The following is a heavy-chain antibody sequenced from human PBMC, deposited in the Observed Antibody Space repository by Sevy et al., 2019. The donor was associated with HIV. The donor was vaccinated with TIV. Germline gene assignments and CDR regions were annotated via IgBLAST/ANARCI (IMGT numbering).Heavy chain of an antibody. Sequence: GGSLRLSCAASGFTFSSYTMNWVRQAPGKGLEWVSSISSGSSYIYYADSLKGRFTISRDNAKNSLYLQMNSLRAEDTALYYCARDQNYYGSWSYDYWGQGTLVTVSS. V-gene: IGHV3-21*01. J-gene: IGHJ4*02. CDR2: ISSGSSYI. CDR1: GFTFSSYT. D-gene: IGHD3-10*01. CDR3: ARDQNYYGSWSYDY.